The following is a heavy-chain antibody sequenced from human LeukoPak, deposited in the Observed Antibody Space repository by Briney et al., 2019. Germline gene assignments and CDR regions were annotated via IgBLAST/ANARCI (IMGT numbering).Heavy chain of an antibody. CDR3: ARDPLPAAIRPYYYYYYMDV. CDR2: INPSGGST. D-gene: IGHD2-2*01. CDR1: GYTFTSYY. J-gene: IGHJ6*03. V-gene: IGHV1-46*01. Sequence: ASVKVSCKASGYTFTSYYMHWVRQAPGQGLEWMGIINPSGGSTSYEQKFQGRVTMTRDTSTSTVYMELSSLRSEGTAVYYCARDPLPAAIRPYYYYYYMDVWGKGTTVTVSS.